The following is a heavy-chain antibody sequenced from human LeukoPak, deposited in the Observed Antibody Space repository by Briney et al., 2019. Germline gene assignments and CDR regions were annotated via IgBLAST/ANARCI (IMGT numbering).Heavy chain of an antibody. CDR3: ASSIAAAGTRAFDI. V-gene: IGHV4-31*03. CDR1: GGSISSGGYY. CDR2: IYYSGST. Sequence: SETLSLTCTVSGGSISSGGYYWSWIRQHPGKGLEWIGYIYYSGSTYYNPSLKSRVTISVDTSKNQFSLKLSSVTAADTAVYYCASSIAAAGTRAFDIWGLGTMVTVSS. D-gene: IGHD6-13*01. J-gene: IGHJ3*02.